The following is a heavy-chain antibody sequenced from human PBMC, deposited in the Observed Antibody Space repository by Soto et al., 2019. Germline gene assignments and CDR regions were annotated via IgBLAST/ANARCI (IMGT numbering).Heavy chain of an antibody. V-gene: IGHV3-21*01. CDR1: GFTFSSYS. CDR2: ISSSSSYI. D-gene: IGHD6-13*01. J-gene: IGHJ5*02. Sequence: GGSLRLSCAASGFTFSSYSMNWVRQAPGKGLEWVSSISSSSSYIYYADSVKGRFTISRDNAKNSLYLQMNSLRAEDTAVYYCARELTTIAAPTGGFDPWGQGTLVPVYS. CDR3: ARELTTIAAPTGGFDP.